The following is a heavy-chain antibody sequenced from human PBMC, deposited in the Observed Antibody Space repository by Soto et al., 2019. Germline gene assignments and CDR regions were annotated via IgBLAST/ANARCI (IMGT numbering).Heavy chain of an antibody. Sequence: EVPLVESGGGLVQPGGSLRLSCATSGFTFSSYWMSWVRQAPGKGLEWVANIKQDGSEKYYVDSVRGRSSISRDNAKNLVFLEMNRLRGEDTAMYHCARGKYSSSSTVWDHWGQGTLVTVSS. D-gene: IGHD6-6*01. CDR3: ARGKYSSSSTVWDH. CDR1: GFTFSSYW. CDR2: IKQDGSEK. J-gene: IGHJ4*02. V-gene: IGHV3-7*01.